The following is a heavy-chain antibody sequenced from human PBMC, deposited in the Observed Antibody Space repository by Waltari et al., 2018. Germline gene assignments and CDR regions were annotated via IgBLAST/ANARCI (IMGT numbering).Heavy chain of an antibody. Sequence: MESGGGGVHSGGSLRLSCAMAEFTFRTSLIHWVRPAPGKGLEWVSAMSYDGFSKYYADSVRDRFTIARDNSKNTVYVDINNLTPEDTAVYYCAREGGTSGYSGFVDSWGQGTQVTVSS. CDR2: MSYDGFSK. J-gene: IGHJ4*02. CDR1: EFTFRTSL. V-gene: IGHV3-30*06. D-gene: IGHD2-2*01. CDR3: AREGGTSGYSGFVDS.